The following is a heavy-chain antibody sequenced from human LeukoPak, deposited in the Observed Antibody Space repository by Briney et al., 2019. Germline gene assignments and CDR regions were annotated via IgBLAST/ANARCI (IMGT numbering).Heavy chain of an antibody. Sequence: GGSLRLSCSASGFTFSNYAMHWVRQAPGKGLEYVSAISRNGGSTYYADSVKGRFTISRDTSKNTLYLQMSSLRAEDTAVYYCVKALGYCRGGSCLAFDIWGQGTMVTVSS. V-gene: IGHV3-64D*06. CDR2: ISRNGGST. CDR3: VKALGYCRGGSCLAFDI. CDR1: GFTFSNYA. J-gene: IGHJ3*02. D-gene: IGHD2-15*01.